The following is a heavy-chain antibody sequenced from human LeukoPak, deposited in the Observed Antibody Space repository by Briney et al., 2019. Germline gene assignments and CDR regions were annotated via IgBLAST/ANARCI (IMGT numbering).Heavy chain of an antibody. V-gene: IGHV1-69*02. CDR3: ARGRYSSGWYYFGY. CDR2: IIPILGIA. CDR1: GGTFSSYT. J-gene: IGHJ4*02. D-gene: IGHD6-19*01. Sequence: SVKVPCKASGGTFSSYTISWVRQAPGQGLEWMGRIIPILGIANYAQKFQGRVTITADKSTSTAYMELSSLRSEDTAVYYCARGRYSSGWYYFGYWGQGTLVTVSS.